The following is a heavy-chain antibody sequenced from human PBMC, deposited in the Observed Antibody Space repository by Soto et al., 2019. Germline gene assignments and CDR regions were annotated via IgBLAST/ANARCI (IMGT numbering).Heavy chain of an antibody. Sequence: QITLKESGPTLLKPTQPLTLTCTFSGFSLRTTGVGVGWIRQPPGKALEWLALIYWDDEKRYNASLKSRLTINKDTSNHQVVLTMLTMDPVDTATYYCVHRPMRGSNWFDPWGQGTLVTVSS. D-gene: IGHD1-26*01. J-gene: IGHJ5*02. CDR2: IYWDDEK. V-gene: IGHV2-5*02. CDR1: GFSLRTTGVG. CDR3: VHRPMRGSNWFDP.